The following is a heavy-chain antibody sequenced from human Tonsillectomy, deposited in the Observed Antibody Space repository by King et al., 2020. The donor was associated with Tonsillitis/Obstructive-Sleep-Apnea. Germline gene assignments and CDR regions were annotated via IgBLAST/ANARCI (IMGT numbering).Heavy chain of an antibody. J-gene: IGHJ2*01. Sequence: VQLVESGGGVVQPGGSLRLSCAASGFTFDDYAMHWVRQAPGKSLEWVSLISGDGGSTYYADSVKGRFTISRENSKNSLYLQMNSLRTEDTALYYCAKAGRRVGGGVYFDLWGRGTLVTVSS. D-gene: IGHD1-26*01. CDR2: ISGDGGST. CDR1: GFTFDDYA. CDR3: AKAGRRVGGGVYFDL. V-gene: IGHV3-43*02.